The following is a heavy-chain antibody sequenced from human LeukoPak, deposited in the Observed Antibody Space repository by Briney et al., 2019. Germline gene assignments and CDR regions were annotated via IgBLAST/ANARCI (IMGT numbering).Heavy chain of an antibody. CDR3: ARDSLYYYGSGSPVDY. CDR2: INPNSGGT. V-gene: IGHV1-2*02. D-gene: IGHD3-10*01. Sequence: ASVKVSCKASGYTFTGYYMHWVRQAPGQGLEWMGWINPNSGGTNYAQKFQGRVTMTRDTSISTAYMELSRLRSDDTAVYYCARDSLYYYGSGSPVDYWGQGTLVTVSS. J-gene: IGHJ4*02. CDR1: GYTFTGYY.